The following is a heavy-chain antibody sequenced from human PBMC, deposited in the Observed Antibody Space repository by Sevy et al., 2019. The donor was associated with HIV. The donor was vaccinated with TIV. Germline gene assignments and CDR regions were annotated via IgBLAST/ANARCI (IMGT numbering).Heavy chain of an antibody. CDR3: LSEGGDWFDT. CDR2: INRDGSST. CDR1: GFTFRSDW. D-gene: IGHD3-16*01. J-gene: IGHJ5*02. Sequence: GGSLRLSCAASGFTFRSDWMHWVRQAPGKGLVWVSRINRDGSSTAYADSVKGRFTISRDNAKNTLYLQMNSLRAEDTSVYYCLSEGGDWFDTWGQGTLVTVSS. V-gene: IGHV3-74*01.